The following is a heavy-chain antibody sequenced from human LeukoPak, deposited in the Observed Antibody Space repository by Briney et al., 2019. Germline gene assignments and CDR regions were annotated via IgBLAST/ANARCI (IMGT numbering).Heavy chain of an antibody. CDR3: ASSTRTYYYDSSGYSGFAFDI. D-gene: IGHD3-22*01. V-gene: IGHV3-23*01. CDR1: GFTFSSYA. Sequence: GGSLRLSCAASGFTFSSYAMSWVRQAPGKGLEWVSGISSSGGRTYYADSVKGRFTISRDNAKNSLYLQMNSLRAEDTAVYYCASSTRTYYYDSSGYSGFAFDIRGQGTMVTVSS. CDR2: ISSSGGRT. J-gene: IGHJ3*02.